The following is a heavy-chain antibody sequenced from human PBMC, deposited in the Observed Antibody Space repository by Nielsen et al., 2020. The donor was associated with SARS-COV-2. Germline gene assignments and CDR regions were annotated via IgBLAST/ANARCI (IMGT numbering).Heavy chain of an antibody. J-gene: IGHJ4*02. V-gene: IGHV4-30-4*01. D-gene: IGHD6-19*01. CDR3: ASVNIAVAGTIDY. Sequence: SETLSLTCTVSGGSISSGAYYWSWIRQPPGKGLEWIGYIYYSGSTYYNPSLKSRVTISVDMSKNQFSLKLSSVTAADTAVYYCASVNIAVAGTIDYWGQGTLVTVSS. CDR1: GGSISSGAYY. CDR2: IYYSGST.